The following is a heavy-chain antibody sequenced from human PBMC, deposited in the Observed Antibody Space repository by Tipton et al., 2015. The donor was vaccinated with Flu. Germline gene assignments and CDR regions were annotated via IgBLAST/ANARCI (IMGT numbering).Heavy chain of an antibody. Sequence: TPSLTCTVSGGSISSGNYFWNWIRQPAGKGLEWIGRIHTSGTTYYKPSLKSRVTISLDTSKNHFSLRLTSVTAADTALYFCARAESSLWAGHYYGLDVWGQGATVTVSS. V-gene: IGHV4-61*02. CDR2: IHTSGTT. D-gene: IGHD6-19*01. CDR1: GGSISSGNYF. J-gene: IGHJ6*02. CDR3: ARAESSLWAGHYYGLDV.